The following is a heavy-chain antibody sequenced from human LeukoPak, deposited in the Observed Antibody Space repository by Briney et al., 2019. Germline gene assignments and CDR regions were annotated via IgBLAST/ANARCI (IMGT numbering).Heavy chain of an antibody. CDR1: GGSISRYC. V-gene: IGHV4-59*08. CDR3: ARQWYGRYDIRIDQ. J-gene: IGHJ4*02. D-gene: IGHD3-10*01. CDR2: IDKTGRT. Sequence: PSETLSLTCTVSGGSISRYCWSWIRQPPGKGLEWIGYIDKTGRTNYNPSLKSRVIISADTSKNQLSLKVNSVTAADTAVYYCARQWYGRYDIRIDQWGQGTLVTVSS.